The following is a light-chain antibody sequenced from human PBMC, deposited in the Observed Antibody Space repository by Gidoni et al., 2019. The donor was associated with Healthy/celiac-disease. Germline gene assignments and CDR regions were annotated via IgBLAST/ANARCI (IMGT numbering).Light chain of an antibody. Sequence: DIQMTQSPSSLSASVGDRVTITCRASQSISIYLNWYQQKPGKAPKLLIYAASSLQSGVPSRFSGSGSGTDFTLTISSLQPEDFATYYCQQSYSTLCSFGQGTKVEIK. CDR2: AAS. J-gene: IGKJ2*04. V-gene: IGKV1-39*01. CDR1: QSISIY. CDR3: QQSYSTLCS.